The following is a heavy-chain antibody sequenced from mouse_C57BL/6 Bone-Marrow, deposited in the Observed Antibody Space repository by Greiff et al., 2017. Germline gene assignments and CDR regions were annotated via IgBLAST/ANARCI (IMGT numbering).Heavy chain of an antibody. J-gene: IGHJ3*01. D-gene: IGHD2-1*01. V-gene: IGHV1-76*01. CDR1: GYTFTDYY. CDR3: LYYGNSFAY. Sequence: VKLVESGAELVRPGASVKLSCKASGYTFTDYYINWVKQRPGQGLEWIARIYPGSGNTYYNEKFKGKGTLTAEKSSSTAYMQLSSLTSEDSAVYFCLYYGNSFAYWGQGTLVTVSA. CDR2: IYPGSGNT.